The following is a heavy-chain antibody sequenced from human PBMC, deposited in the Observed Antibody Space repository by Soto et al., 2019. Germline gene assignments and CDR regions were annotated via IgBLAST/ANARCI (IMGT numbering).Heavy chain of an antibody. CDR3: AREGDYRDYGDYGPLPSDY. CDR2: ISSSSSYI. D-gene: IGHD4-17*01. J-gene: IGHJ4*02. CDR1: GFSFSSYS. Sequence: PGGSLRLSCAASGFSFSSYSMNWVRQAPGKGLEWVSSISSSSSYIYYADSVKGRFTISRDNAKNSLYLQMNSLRAEDTAVYYCAREGDYRDYGDYGPLPSDYRGQGTLVTVSS. V-gene: IGHV3-21*01.